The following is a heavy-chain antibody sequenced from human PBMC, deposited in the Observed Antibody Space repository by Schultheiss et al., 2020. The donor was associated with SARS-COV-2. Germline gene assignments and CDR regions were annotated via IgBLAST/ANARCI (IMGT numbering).Heavy chain of an antibody. CDR2: IGTAGDT. Sequence: GGSLRLSCAASGFTFDDYAMHWVRQATGKGLEWVSAIGTAGDTYYPGSVKGRFTISRENAKNSLYLQMNSLRAGDTAVYYCAREGRNYGMDVWGQGTTVTVSS. J-gene: IGHJ6*02. V-gene: IGHV3-13*01. CDR1: GFTFDDYA. CDR3: AREGRNYGMDV.